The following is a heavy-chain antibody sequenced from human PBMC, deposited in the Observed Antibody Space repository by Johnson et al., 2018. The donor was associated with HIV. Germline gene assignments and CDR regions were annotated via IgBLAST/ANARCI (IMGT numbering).Heavy chain of an antibody. CDR3: AKRQGGGAFDI. J-gene: IGHJ3*02. Sequence: QVQLVEYGGGVVQPGRSLRLSCAASGFTFSSYAMHWVRQAPGKGLEWVAVISYDGSNKYYADSVKGRFTISRDNSKNTLYLQMNSLRAEDTAVYYCAKRQGGGAFDIWGQGTMVTVSS. CDR1: GFTFSSYA. D-gene: IGHD2-15*01. V-gene: IGHV3-30-3*02. CDR2: ISYDGSNK.